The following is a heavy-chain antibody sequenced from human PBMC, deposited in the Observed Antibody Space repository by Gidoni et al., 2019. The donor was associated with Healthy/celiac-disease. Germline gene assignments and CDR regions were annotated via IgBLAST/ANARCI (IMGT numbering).Heavy chain of an antibody. J-gene: IGHJ4*02. CDR1: GFTFSSYG. D-gene: IGHD4-17*01. V-gene: IGHV3-33*01. CDR2: IWYDGSNK. CDR3: ARQDPTALDY. Sequence: QVQLVESGGGVVQPGRSLRLSCAASGFTFSSYGMLWVRQAPGKGLEWWAVIWYDGSNKYYADSVKGRFTISRDNSKNTLYLQMNSLRAEDTAVYYCARQDPTALDYWGQGTLVTVSS.